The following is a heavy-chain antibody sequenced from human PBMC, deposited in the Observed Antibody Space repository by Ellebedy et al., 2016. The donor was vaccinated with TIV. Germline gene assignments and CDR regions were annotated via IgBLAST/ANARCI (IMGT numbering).Heavy chain of an antibody. Sequence: SQTLSLTCAISGDSVSSNNAAWHWIRQSPSRGLEWLGRTYYRSKWSNDYAVSVKRRLTVTPDTSKNQFSLHLKSVTPEDTAVYFCARQQWLYYFDYWGQGTLVTVSS. CDR1: GDSVSSNNAA. CDR3: ARQQWLYYFDY. CDR2: TYYRSKWSN. V-gene: IGHV6-1*01. J-gene: IGHJ4*02. D-gene: IGHD6-19*01.